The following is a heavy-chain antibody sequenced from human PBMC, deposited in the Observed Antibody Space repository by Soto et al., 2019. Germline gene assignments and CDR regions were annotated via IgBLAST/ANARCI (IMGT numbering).Heavy chain of an antibody. Sequence: SQTLSLTCAISGGSVSSNTASWNWIRQSPSRGLEWVGRTCFRSKWYHDYAVSVKSRIIINPDTSNNQFSLQLNSVNTEDTAVYFCAKGDNLGPKAGYAFDPWGQGIMVTVSS. CDR3: AKGDNLGPKAGYAFDP. V-gene: IGHV6-1*01. CDR1: GGSVSSNTAS. CDR2: TCFRSKWYH. J-gene: IGHJ5*02. D-gene: IGHD5-18*01.